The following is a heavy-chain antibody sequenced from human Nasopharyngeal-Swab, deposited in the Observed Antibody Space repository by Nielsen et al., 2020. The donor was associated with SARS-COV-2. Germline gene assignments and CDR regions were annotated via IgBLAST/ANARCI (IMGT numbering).Heavy chain of an antibody. CDR3: AREDTAMGEIFDY. D-gene: IGHD5-18*01. V-gene: IGHV4-34*01. CDR2: INHSGST. CDR1: GGSFSGYY. J-gene: IGHJ4*02. Sequence: SETLSLTCAVYGGSFSGYYWSWIRQPPGKGLEWTGEINHSGSTNYNPSLKSRVTISVDTSKNQSSLKLSSVTAADTAVYYCAREDTAMGEIFDYWGQGTLVTVSS.